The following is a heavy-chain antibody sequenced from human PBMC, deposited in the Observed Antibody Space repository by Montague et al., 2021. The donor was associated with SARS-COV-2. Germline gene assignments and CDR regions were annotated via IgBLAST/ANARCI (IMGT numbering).Heavy chain of an antibody. V-gene: IGHV4-59*13. Sequence: SETLSLTCAVSAGSISHYYWSWIRQPPGTGLEWTGYIYFSGGTNSNPSLKSRVTLSLDATKNHFSLRLCSVTAADTAVYYCARRTDILTGNYDYWGQGTLVTVSS. CDR1: AGSISHYY. D-gene: IGHD3-9*01. J-gene: IGHJ4*02. CDR2: IYFSGGT. CDR3: ARRTDILTGNYDY.